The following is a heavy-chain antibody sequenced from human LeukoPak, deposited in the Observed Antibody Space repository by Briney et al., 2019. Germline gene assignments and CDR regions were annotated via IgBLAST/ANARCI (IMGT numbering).Heavy chain of an antibody. CDR2: IYYSGST. CDR3: ARRLTQYDCFDP. CDR1: GGSISSYY. Sequence: KSSETLSLTCTVSGGSISSYYWSWIRQPPGKGLEWIGYIYYSGSTNYNPSLKSRVTISVDTSKNQFSLHLNSVTPEDTAVYYCARRLTQYDCFDPWGQGILVTVSS. V-gene: IGHV4-59*12. D-gene: IGHD2-2*01. J-gene: IGHJ5*02.